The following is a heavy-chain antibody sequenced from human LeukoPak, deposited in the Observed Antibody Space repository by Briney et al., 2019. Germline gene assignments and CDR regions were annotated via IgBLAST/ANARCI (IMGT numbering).Heavy chain of an antibody. CDR2: ISSSSTYI. V-gene: IGHV3-21*01. CDR3: AREILGELYFDF. Sequence: GGSLRLSCAASGFTFSSYSMNWVRQAPGKGLEWVSSISSSSTYIYYADSMKGRFTISRDNAKNSLYLQMNSLRAEDTAVYYCAREILGELYFDFWGQGTLVTVSS. J-gene: IGHJ4*02. D-gene: IGHD3-10*01. CDR1: GFTFSSYS.